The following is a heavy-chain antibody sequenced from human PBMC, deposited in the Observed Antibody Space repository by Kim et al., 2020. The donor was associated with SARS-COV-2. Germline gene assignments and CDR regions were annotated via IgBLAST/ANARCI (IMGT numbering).Heavy chain of an antibody. D-gene: IGHD1-26*01. J-gene: IGHJ6*02. CDR2: IHITGDT. Sequence: GGSLRLSCAASGFSFSSYDMHWVHQATGKGLEWVSTIHITGDTYFPGSVKGRFTISRENAKNSLYLQMSSLRAGDTAVYYCARAVSGSYFPAYYYYGMDVWGQGTTVTVSS. V-gene: IGHV3-13*04. CDR1: GFSFSSYD. CDR3: ARAVSGSYFPAYYYYGMDV.